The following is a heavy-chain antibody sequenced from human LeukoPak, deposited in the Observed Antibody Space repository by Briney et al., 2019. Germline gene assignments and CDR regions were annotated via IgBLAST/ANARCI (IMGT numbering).Heavy chain of an antibody. Sequence: SETLSLTCTVSGGSISSYYWSWIRQPPWKGLEWIGYLYYSGSTNYNPSLKSRVTISVDTSKNQFSLKLSSVTAADTAVYYCARVTPDCSSTSCYIIWFDPWGQGTLVTVSS. CDR1: GGSISSYY. CDR2: LYYSGST. V-gene: IGHV4-59*01. J-gene: IGHJ5*02. D-gene: IGHD2-2*02. CDR3: ARVTPDCSSTSCYIIWFDP.